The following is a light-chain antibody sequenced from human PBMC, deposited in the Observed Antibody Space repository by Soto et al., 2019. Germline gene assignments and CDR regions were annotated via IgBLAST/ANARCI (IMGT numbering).Light chain of an antibody. CDR2: AES. V-gene: IGKV1-39*01. CDR1: QTISTY. CDR3: QQCYSYPRT. Sequence: DMQLTQSPSTLSAGVSDIVTITRLASQTISTYLNWYQQKPGKAPTLLIYAESSLQSGVPSRFSGGGSGTDFALTINTLQPEDFATYFCQQCYSYPRTFGQGTKVEIK. J-gene: IGKJ1*01.